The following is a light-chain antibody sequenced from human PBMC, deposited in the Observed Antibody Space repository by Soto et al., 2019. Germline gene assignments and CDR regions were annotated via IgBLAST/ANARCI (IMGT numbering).Light chain of an antibody. J-gene: IGKJ1*01. CDR2: AAS. V-gene: IGKV1-39*01. Sequence: DIQMTQSPSSLSASVGDRVTITCRASQSISSYLNWYQQKPGKAPKLLIYAASSLQSGVPSRFSGSGSGTDFTLTISSLQPEDFATYYCQQSYSTPFRTFGQGTKVEIK. CDR1: QSISSY. CDR3: QQSYSTPFRT.